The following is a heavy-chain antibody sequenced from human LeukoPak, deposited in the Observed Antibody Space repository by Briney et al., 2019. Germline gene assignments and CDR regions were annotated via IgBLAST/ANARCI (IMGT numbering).Heavy chain of an antibody. V-gene: IGHV3-48*03. D-gene: IGHD3-22*01. Sequence: GGSLRLSCAASGLTFSTYEMNWVRQAPGRGLEWVSYISSSGRTIYYIDSVKGRFTISRDNSRSTVYLQMNSLKPDDTAVYYCATQTITLVVVISPFDYWGQGALVTVSS. CDR2: ISSSGRTI. CDR3: ATQTITLVVVISPFDY. CDR1: GLTFSTYE. J-gene: IGHJ4*02.